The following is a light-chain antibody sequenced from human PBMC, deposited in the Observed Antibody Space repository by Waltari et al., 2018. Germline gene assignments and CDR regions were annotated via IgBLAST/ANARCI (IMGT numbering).Light chain of an antibody. J-gene: IGKJ2*01. CDR1: QSVRSNF. V-gene: IGKV3-20*01. Sequence: EIVLTQSPGTLSLSPGERASLFCRASQSVRSNFLAWYQQKPGQAPRLLIYSASSRATGIPDRFSGSGSGTDFTLTISRLEPEDFAVYYCQQYGNSPYTFGKGTKME. CDR2: SAS. CDR3: QQYGNSPYT.